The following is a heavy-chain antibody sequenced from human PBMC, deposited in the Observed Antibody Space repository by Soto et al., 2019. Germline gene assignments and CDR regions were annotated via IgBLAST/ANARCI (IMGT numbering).Heavy chain of an antibody. CDR3: ARDMHTTFGVVTTPLGY. D-gene: IGHD3-3*01. CDR1: GYTFNGYY. V-gene: IGHV1-2*02. CDR2: INPNSGGT. Sequence: SGKVSCKASGYTFNGYYMHWVRQAPGQGLKWMGWINPNSGGTNYAQKFQGRVTRTRDTSISTAYMELSRLRSDDTAVYYCARDMHTTFGVVTTPLGYWGQGTLVTVSS. J-gene: IGHJ4*02.